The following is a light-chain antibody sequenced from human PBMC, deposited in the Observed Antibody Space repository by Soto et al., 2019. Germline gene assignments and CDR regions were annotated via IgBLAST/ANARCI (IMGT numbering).Light chain of an antibody. CDR3: QQYGRPSKT. J-gene: IGKJ1*01. CDR1: QSVITY. Sequence: EMVLTQSPGTLSLSPGERATLSCRASQSVITYLAWYQQKPGQAPRLLIYGAYRRATGVPDRFSGSGSGTDFTLTISRLEPEDSAVYYCQQYGRPSKTFGQGTKVDIK. V-gene: IGKV3-20*01. CDR2: GAY.